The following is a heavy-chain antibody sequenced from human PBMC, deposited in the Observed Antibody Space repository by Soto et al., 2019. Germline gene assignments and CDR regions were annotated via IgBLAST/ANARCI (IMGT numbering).Heavy chain of an antibody. CDR1: GYTFTSYY. CDR2: INPSGGST. CDR3: ARDPRRDSYGYFGGQDAFDI. D-gene: IGHD5-18*01. V-gene: IGHV1-46*01. J-gene: IGHJ3*02. Sequence: ASVKVSCKASGYTFTSYYMHWVRQAPGQGLEWMGIINPSGGSTSYAQKFQGRVTMTRETSTSTVYMELSSLRSEDTAVYYCARDPRRDSYGYFGGQDAFDIWGQGTMVTVSS.